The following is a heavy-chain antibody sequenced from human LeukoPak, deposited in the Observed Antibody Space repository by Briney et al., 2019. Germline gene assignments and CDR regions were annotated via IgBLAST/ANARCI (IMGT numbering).Heavy chain of an antibody. D-gene: IGHD6-19*01. V-gene: IGHV4-59*01. CDR2: IYNSGSL. CDR3: ARSPLISSGWLGLDS. Sequence: PSETLSLTCTVSGGSISGYYWSWIRQAPGKGLEWIGYIYNSGSLNYNPSLKSRVTIAVDTSENRFSLKLTSVTAADTAVCYCARSPLISSGWLGLDSWGQGILVTVSS. CDR1: GGSISGYY. J-gene: IGHJ4*02.